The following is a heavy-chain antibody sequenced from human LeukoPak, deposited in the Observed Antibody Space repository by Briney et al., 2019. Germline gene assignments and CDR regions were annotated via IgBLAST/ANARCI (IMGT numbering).Heavy chain of an antibody. D-gene: IGHD5-18*01. V-gene: IGHV4-39*01. Sequence: SETVSLTFMVCLGFISCSSYYGGWIRQPPGKVLEWLGSIYYSGSTYYNPSLKSRVTISVDTSKNQFSLKLSSVTAADTAVYYCARLHTAVVTIIFDYWGQGTLVTVSS. J-gene: IGHJ4*02. CDR1: LGFISCSSYY. CDR3: ARLHTAVVTIIFDY. CDR2: IYYSGST.